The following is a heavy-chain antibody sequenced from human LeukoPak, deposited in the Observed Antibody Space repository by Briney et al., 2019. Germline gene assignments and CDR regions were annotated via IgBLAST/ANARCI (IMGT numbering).Heavy chain of an antibody. D-gene: IGHD1-26*01. CDR3: ARDLIVGATDPPTQQNWFDP. Sequence: PGGSLRLSCAASGFTFSSYEMNWVRQAPGKGLEWVSYISSSGSTIYYADSVKGRFTISRDNAKNSLYLQMNSLRAEDTAVYYCARDLIVGATDPPTQQNWFDPWGQGTLVTVSS. CDR2: ISSSGSTI. CDR1: GFTFSSYE. J-gene: IGHJ5*02. V-gene: IGHV3-48*03.